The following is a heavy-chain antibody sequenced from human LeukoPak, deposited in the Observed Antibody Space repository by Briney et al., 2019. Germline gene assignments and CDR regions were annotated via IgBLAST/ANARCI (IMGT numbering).Heavy chain of an antibody. CDR2: INTDGTVT. D-gene: IGHD6-19*01. CDR1: GFTFSKYW. Sequence: GGSLRLSCAASGFTFSKYWMLWVRQAPGKGLESVSRINTDGTVTTYADSVKGRFTVSRTNADNTMFLQMNRVRDEDTAVYYCATKQWLAPPPDSWGQGTPVTVSS. V-gene: IGHV3-74*01. J-gene: IGHJ4*02. CDR3: ATKQWLAPPPDS.